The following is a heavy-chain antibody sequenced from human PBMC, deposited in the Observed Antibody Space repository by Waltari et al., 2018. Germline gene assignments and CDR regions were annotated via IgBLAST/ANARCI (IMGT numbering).Heavy chain of an antibody. CDR1: GFTFTNHG. CDR2: IWYDGSNK. Sequence: QVQLVESGGGVVQSGRSLRLSCVGSGFTFTNHGMNWVGQAPGKGLEWVAVIWYDGSNKNYVDSVKGRFTISRDNSKNTLYLEMNSLRAEDTAVYFCARGDGGSGLGASDIWGQGTMVTVSS. V-gene: IGHV3-33*01. CDR3: ARGDGGSGLGASDI. D-gene: IGHD3-3*01. J-gene: IGHJ3*02.